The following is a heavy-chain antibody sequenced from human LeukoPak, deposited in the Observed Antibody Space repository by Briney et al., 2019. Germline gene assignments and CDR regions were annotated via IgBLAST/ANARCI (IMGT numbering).Heavy chain of an antibody. D-gene: IGHD5-18*01. V-gene: IGHV3-23*01. J-gene: IGHJ6*03. CDR3: AKTVDTAMVSHYYYYMDV. CDR1: GFTFSTFA. CDR2: ISGSGGST. Sequence: GGSLRLSCAASGFTFSTFAMSWVRQAPRKGLEWVSAISGSGGSTYYADSVKGRFTISRDNSKNTLYLQMNSLRAEDTAVYYCAKTVDTAMVSHYYYYMDVWGKGTTVTVSS.